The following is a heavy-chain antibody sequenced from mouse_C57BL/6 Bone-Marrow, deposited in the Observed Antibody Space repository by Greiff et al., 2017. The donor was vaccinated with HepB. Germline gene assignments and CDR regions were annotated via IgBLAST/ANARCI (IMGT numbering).Heavy chain of an antibody. D-gene: IGHD2-3*01. J-gene: IGHJ1*03. Sequence: EVKLMESGPELVKPGASVKIPCKASGYTFTDYNMDWVKQSHGKSLEWIGDINPNNGGTIYNQKFKGKATLTVDKSSSTAYMELRSLTSEDTAVYYCARGPRWLLIYWYFDVWGTGTTVTVSS. CDR3: ARGPRWLLIYWYFDV. CDR1: GYTFTDYN. CDR2: INPNNGGT. V-gene: IGHV1-18*01.